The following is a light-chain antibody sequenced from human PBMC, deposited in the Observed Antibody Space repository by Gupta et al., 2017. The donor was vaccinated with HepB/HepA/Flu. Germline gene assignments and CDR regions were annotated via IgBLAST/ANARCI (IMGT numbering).Light chain of an antibody. J-gene: IGKJ2*01. Sequence: EVIMTQSPATLSVSPGERATLSCRASHGMGGNLAWYQQRPGQAPRLLIYDASTRATGIPARFSGSGSGTEFTLTISSLQSEDIAVYYCQQYYNWPPRYTFGQGTKLEIK. CDR1: HGMGGN. CDR3: QQYYNWPPRYT. V-gene: IGKV3-15*01. CDR2: DAS.